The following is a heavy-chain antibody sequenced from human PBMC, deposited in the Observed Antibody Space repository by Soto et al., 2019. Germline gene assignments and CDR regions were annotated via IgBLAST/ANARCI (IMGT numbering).Heavy chain of an antibody. CDR2: IAYSGTT. D-gene: IGHD1-26*01. CDR1: GGSMRPYY. CDR3: VRSQSGVRNGVIRAFDY. V-gene: IGHV4-59*08. J-gene: IGHJ4*02. Sequence: SETLSLTCTVFGGSMRPYYWSWIRETPGKGLEWIGYIAYSGTTNFHPSLESRVTMSLDTSVNKFSLSLSSVTAADTAVYFCVRSQSGVRNGVIRAFDYWGQGTLVTVSS.